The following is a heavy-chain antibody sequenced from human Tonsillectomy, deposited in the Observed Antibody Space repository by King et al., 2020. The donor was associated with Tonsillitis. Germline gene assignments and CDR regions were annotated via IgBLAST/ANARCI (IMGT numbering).Heavy chain of an antibody. Sequence: QLQESGPGLVKPSETLSLTCTVSGGSISSYYWSWIRQPPGKGLEWIGYIYYSGSTNYNPSLKSRVTISVDTSKNQFSLKLSSVTAADTAVYYCARSNCGGDRYFGAFDIWGQGTMVTVSS. CDR2: IYYSGST. J-gene: IGHJ3*02. CDR3: ARSNCGGDRYFGAFDI. D-gene: IGHD2-21*02. V-gene: IGHV4-59*01. CDR1: GGSISSYY.